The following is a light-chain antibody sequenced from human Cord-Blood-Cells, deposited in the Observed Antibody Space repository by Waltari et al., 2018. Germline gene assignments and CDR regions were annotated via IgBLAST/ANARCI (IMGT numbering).Light chain of an antibody. Sequence: DIVMTHSPHSLAVLLGERGTCNCKSSQCVLYSSNNKNYLAWYQQKPGQPPKLLIYWASTRESGVPDRFSGSGSGTDFTLTISSLQAEDVAVYYCQQYYSTPWTFGQGTKVEIK. CDR1: QCVLYSSNNKNY. J-gene: IGKJ1*01. CDR2: WAS. CDR3: QQYYSTPWT. V-gene: IGKV4-1*01.